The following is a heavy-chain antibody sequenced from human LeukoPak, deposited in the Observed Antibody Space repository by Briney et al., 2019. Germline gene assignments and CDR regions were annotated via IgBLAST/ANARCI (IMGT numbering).Heavy chain of an antibody. Sequence: PGGSLRLSCAASGFTFSGYGMHWVRQAPGKGLEWVSGTSYDGTNKYYADSVKGRFTNSRDNAKNSLYLQMNSLRAEDTAVYYCARGLYHRSGLAWDYWGQGTLVTVSS. V-gene: IGHV3-30*03. CDR2: TSYDGTNK. CDR3: ARGLYHRSGLAWDY. J-gene: IGHJ4*02. D-gene: IGHD3-22*01. CDR1: GFTFSGYG.